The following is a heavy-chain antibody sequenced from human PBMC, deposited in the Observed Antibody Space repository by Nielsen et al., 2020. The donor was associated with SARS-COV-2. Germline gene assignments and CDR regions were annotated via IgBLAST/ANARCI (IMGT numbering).Heavy chain of an antibody. V-gene: IGHV3-30*04. CDR2: ISYDGRSK. Sequence: GESLKISCAGSGFSIGTYAMHWVRQVPGKGLEWVAAISYDGRSKYYADSVKGRFTISRDNSKNTVFLQMDSLTTEDTAVLYCARALDYWGQGTLVTVSS. J-gene: IGHJ4*02. CDR1: GFSIGTYA. CDR3: ARALDY.